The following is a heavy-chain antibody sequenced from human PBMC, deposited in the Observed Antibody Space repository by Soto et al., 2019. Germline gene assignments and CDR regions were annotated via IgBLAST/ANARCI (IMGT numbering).Heavy chain of an antibody. CDR2: TRNKANSYTT. D-gene: IGHD2-15*01. CDR3: ARVKGSAYYFDY. J-gene: IGHJ4*02. V-gene: IGHV3-72*01. Sequence: EVQLVESGGGLVQPGGSLRLSCAASGFTFSDHYMDWVRQAPGKGREWVGRTRNKANSYTTEYAASGKGRFTISRDDSKNSLYLQMNSLKTEDTAVYYCARVKGSAYYFDYWGQGTLVTVSS. CDR1: GFTFSDHY.